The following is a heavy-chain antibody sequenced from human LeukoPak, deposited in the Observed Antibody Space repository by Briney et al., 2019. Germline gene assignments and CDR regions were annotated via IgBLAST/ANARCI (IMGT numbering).Heavy chain of an antibody. Sequence: ASVKVSCKASGYTFTGYYMHWVRQAPGQGLEWMGWINPNSGGTNYAQKFQGRVTMTRDTSISTAYMELSRLRSDDTAVYYCARGAFIYSGSYWPHYYWGQGTLVTVSS. V-gene: IGHV1-2*02. D-gene: IGHD1-26*01. CDR3: ARGAFIYSGSYWPHYY. CDR1: GYTFTGYY. J-gene: IGHJ4*02. CDR2: INPNSGGT.